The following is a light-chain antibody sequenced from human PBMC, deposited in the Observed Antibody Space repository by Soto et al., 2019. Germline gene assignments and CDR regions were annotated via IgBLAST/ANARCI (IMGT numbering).Light chain of an antibody. Sequence: EIVMTQSPATLSVSPGERATLSCRASQSVSSNLAWYQQKPGQAPRLLIYGASTRATGIPARFSGSGSGTEFTLTISNLQSEDFAVYYCQQYNNWPPVTFGPGTKVDIK. CDR1: QSVSSN. CDR3: QQYNNWPPVT. V-gene: IGKV3-15*01. J-gene: IGKJ3*01. CDR2: GAS.